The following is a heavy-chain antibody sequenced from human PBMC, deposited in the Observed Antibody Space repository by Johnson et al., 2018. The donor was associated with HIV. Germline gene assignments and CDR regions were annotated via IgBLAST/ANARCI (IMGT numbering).Heavy chain of an antibody. V-gene: IGHV3-30*02. D-gene: IGHD1-26*01. Sequence: QVQLVESGGGVVQPGGSLRLSCAASGFTFSSYGMHWVRQAPGKGLEWVAFIRYDGSNKYYADSVKGRFTISRDNAKNSLYLQMNSLRAEDTALYYGAKATQWELLSPDAFDIWCQGTMVTVSS. CDR3: AKATQWELLSPDAFDI. CDR1: GFTFSSYG. J-gene: IGHJ3*02. CDR2: IRYDGSNK.